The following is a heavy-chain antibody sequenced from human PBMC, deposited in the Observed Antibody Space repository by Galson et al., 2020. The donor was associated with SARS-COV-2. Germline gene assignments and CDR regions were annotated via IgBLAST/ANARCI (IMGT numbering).Heavy chain of an antibody. CDR1: GYSVSTTNY. D-gene: IGHD3-22*01. CDR2: VYPSGTT. Sequence: SETLSLTCTVSGYSVSTTNYWGWVRPPPGRGLEWIGSVYPSGTTYYNPSLTSRVTISVDTSKNQFSLRLDSVTAADTALYYCARQGVNMIVLVTVPGWYFDLWGRGTLVTVSS. CDR3: ARQGVNMIVLVTVPGWYFDL. V-gene: IGHV4-38-2*02. J-gene: IGHJ2*01.